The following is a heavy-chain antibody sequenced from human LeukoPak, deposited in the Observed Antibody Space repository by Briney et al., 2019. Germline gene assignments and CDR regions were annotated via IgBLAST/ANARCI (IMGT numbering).Heavy chain of an antibody. CDR2: IYYSGST. J-gene: IGHJ5*02. V-gene: IGHV4-39*01. Sequence: SETLPLTCAVSGASISSSNWWTWVRQPPGKGLEWIGSIYYSGSTYYNPSLKSRVTISVDTSKNQFSLKLSSVTAADTAVYYCARQRKAHESWGQGTLVTVSS. CDR3: ARQRKAHES. CDR1: GASISSSNW.